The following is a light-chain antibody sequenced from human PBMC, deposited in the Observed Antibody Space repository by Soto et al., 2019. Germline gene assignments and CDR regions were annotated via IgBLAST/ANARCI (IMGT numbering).Light chain of an antibody. CDR3: NSYTTSTTYVV. CDR1: SSDVGGYNY. V-gene: IGLV2-14*01. Sequence: QSALTQPASVSGSPGQSITISCTGTSSDVGGYNYVSWYQHHPGEVPKLIIYEVNNRPSRVSNRFSGSKSGNTASLTISGLQAEDEADYYCNSYTTSTTYVVFGGGTKLTVL. CDR2: EVN. J-gene: IGLJ2*01.